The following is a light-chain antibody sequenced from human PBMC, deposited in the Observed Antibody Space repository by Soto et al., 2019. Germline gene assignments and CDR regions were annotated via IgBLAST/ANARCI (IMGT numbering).Light chain of an antibody. CDR1: QSVSSSS. Sequence: EIVLTQFPDTLSLSPGERATLSCRASQSVSSSSLAWYQQRRGQAPRLLIHGASSRATGIPDRFSGSGSGTDFTLTISRLEPEDFAVYYCQQYGSSPPTFGQGTKVEVK. CDR3: QQYGSSPPT. CDR2: GAS. V-gene: IGKV3-20*01. J-gene: IGKJ1*01.